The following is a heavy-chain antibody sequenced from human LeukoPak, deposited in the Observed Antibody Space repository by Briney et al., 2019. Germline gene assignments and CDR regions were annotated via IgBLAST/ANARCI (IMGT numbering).Heavy chain of an antibody. CDR2: IYYTGSA. D-gene: IGHD2-21*01. V-gene: IGHV4-39*07. Sequence: SETLSLTCAVSGGSISSGSYYWGWIRQPPGKGLEWIGSIYYTGSANYNPSLKSRVTISGDTSKNQFSLNLTSVTAADTAVYYCARCTGVVRGLDYWGQGTLVTVSS. CDR1: GGSISSGSYY. CDR3: ARCTGVVRGLDY. J-gene: IGHJ4*02.